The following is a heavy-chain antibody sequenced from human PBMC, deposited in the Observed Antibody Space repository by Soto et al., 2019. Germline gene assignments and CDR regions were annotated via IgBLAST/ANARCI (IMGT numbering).Heavy chain of an antibody. Sequence: KGLEWVSAMSGSGGSTYSPDSVKGRFTISRDNSENTLYLQMNILRAEDTAIYYCAKAPGSSWPYCFDSWAQGTLVSVSS. D-gene: IGHD6-13*01. CDR3: AKAPGSSWPYCFDS. CDR2: MSGSGGST. J-gene: IGHJ5*01. V-gene: IGHV3-23*01.